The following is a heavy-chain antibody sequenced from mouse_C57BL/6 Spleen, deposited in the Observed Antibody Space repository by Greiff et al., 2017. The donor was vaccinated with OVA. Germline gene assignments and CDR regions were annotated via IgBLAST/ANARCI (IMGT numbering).Heavy chain of an antibody. J-gene: IGHJ2*01. CDR3: ARAEVGDGGDFDY. Sequence: VQRVESGAELARPGASVKLSCKASGYTFTSYGISWVKQRTGQGLEWIGEIYPRSGNTYYNEKFKGKATLTADKSSSTAYMELRSLTSEDSAVYFCARAEVGDGGDFDYWGQGTTLTVSS. V-gene: IGHV1-81*01. D-gene: IGHD1-1*02. CDR2: IYPRSGNT. CDR1: GYTFTSYG.